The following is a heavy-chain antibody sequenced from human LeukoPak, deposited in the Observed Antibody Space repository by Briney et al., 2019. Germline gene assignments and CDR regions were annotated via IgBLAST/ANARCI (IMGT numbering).Heavy chain of an antibody. Sequence: GGSLRLSCTTSGFLFSSYWMSWVRQAPGKGLEWVANIGPDGSDKQYVDSVKGRFTISRDNAKKSLYLQMNSLRAEDTAVYYCARHLSGITGYTYGRGIDYWGQGTLLTVSS. J-gene: IGHJ4*02. D-gene: IGHD5-18*01. CDR1: GFLFSSYW. CDR3: ARHLSGITGYTYGRGIDY. CDR2: IGPDGSDK. V-gene: IGHV3-7*01.